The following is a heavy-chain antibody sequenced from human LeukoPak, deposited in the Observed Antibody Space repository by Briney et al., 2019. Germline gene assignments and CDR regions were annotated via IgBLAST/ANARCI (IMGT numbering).Heavy chain of an antibody. Sequence: QPGGSLRLSCAASGFTFSSYSMNWVRQAPGKGLEWVSYISSSSSIIYYADSVKGRFAISRDNAKNSPYLQMNSLRDEDTAVYYCARVGELLRSFDYWGQGTLVTVSS. CDR3: ARVGELLRSFDY. D-gene: IGHD1-26*01. CDR2: ISSSSSII. CDR1: GFTFSSYS. V-gene: IGHV3-48*02. J-gene: IGHJ4*02.